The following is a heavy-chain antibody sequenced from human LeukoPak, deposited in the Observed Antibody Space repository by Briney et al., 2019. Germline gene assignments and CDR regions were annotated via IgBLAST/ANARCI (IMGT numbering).Heavy chain of an antibody. D-gene: IGHD2-2*01. Sequence: GASVKVSCKASGGTFSSYAISWVRQAPGQGLEWMGRTIPIFGTANYAQKFQGRVTITADKSTSTAYTELSSLRSEDTAVYYCARGGRYCSSTSCPYSTFDPWGQGTLVTVSS. CDR2: TIPIFGTA. J-gene: IGHJ5*02. CDR3: ARGGRYCSSTSCPYSTFDP. V-gene: IGHV1-69*06. CDR1: GGTFSSYA.